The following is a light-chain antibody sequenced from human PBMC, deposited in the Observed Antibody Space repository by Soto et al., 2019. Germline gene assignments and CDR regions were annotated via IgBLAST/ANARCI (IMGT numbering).Light chain of an antibody. CDR1: QSGRTTY. CDR3: QQYSSSQGWT. Sequence: EIVLTQSHGTLSLSPGERATLSCRARQSGRTTYLAWYQQKPGQAPRLLIYNASNRTTGIPDRFSGSGSGTDFTLTINRLEPADFAVYFCQQYSSSQGWTFGQGTKVDI. J-gene: IGKJ1*01. CDR2: NAS. V-gene: IGKV3-20*01.